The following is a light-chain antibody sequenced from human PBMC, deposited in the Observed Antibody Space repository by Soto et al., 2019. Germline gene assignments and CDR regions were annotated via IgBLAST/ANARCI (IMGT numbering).Light chain of an antibody. V-gene: IGKV3-15*01. Sequence: EIVMTQSPATLSVSPGETATLSCRASQSVTYNLAWYQQKSGQGPRLLIYGAFTRATGIPARFSVSGSGTEFTLTISSLQSEDFAVYYCQQYKNWPPLTFGGGTKVEIK. CDR2: GAF. CDR1: QSVTYN. CDR3: QQYKNWPPLT. J-gene: IGKJ4*01.